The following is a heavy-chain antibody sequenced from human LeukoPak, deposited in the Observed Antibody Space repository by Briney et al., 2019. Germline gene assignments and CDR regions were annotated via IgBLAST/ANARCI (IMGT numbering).Heavy chain of an antibody. CDR2: IYSGGTT. CDR3: SRDQRPHSSAWSPYGGMDV. J-gene: IGHJ6*02. Sequence: PGGSLRHSCSAPGFHLSCNFMTWVRQAPAKGLEWVSIIYSGGTTVYADSVRGRCTVARDSSKNTLYLQMNSMTVEDTAIYFCSRDQRPHSSAWSPYGGMDVWGQGTTVIVSS. D-gene: IGHD6-19*01. CDR1: GFHLSCNF. V-gene: IGHV3-66*01.